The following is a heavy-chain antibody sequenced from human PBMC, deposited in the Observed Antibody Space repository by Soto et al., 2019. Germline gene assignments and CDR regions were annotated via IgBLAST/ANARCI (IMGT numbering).Heavy chain of an antibody. D-gene: IGHD3-3*01. Sequence: QVQLVESGGGVVQPGRSLRLSCAASGFTFSSYGMHWVRQAPGKGLEWVAVIWYDGSNKYYADSVKGRFTISRDNSKNTLYLQMNSLRAQDTAVSYCARDQRYYDFWSGGSRYMDVWGKGTTVTVSS. CDR1: GFTFSSYG. CDR2: IWYDGSNK. J-gene: IGHJ6*03. V-gene: IGHV3-33*01. CDR3: ARDQRYYDFWSGGSRYMDV.